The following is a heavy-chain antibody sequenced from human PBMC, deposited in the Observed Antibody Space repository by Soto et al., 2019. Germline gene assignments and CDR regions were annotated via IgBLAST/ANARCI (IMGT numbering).Heavy chain of an antibody. D-gene: IGHD3-22*01. Sequence: SETLSLTCTVSGGSISTYYWNWIRQPAGKGLEWIGRFQTSGSTSYNPSLKGRVTLSVDTSKNQVSLRLGSVTAADTAVYFCAREPIVEGPPEYNWFDPWGQGILVTV. V-gene: IGHV4-4*07. CDR2: FQTSGST. CDR3: AREPIVEGPPEYNWFDP. CDR1: GGSISTYY. J-gene: IGHJ5*02.